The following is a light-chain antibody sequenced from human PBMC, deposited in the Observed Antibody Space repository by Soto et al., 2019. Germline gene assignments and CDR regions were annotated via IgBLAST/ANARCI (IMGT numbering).Light chain of an antibody. CDR3: QEYTADPRT. CDR2: EAS. Sequence: DIPMTQSPSTLSTSVGDRVTITCRASQSISTWLAWYQQKPGKAPKLLIYEASTLESGVPSRFSGSGSGTDFTLTISSLQADDFATYYCQEYTADPRTFGQGTKVEIK. V-gene: IGKV1-5*03. J-gene: IGKJ1*01. CDR1: QSISTW.